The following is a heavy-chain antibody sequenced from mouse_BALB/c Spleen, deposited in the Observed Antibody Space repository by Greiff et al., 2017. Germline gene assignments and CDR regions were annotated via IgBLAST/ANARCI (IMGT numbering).Heavy chain of an antibody. V-gene: IGHV14-3*02. D-gene: IGHD1-1*01. CDR1: GFNIKDTY. J-gene: IGHJ1*01. Sequence: DVQLVESGAELVKPGASVKLSCTASGFNIKDTYMHWVKQRPEQGLEWIGRIDPANGNTKYDPKFQGKATITADTSSNTAYLQLSSLTSEDTAVYYCASLYYGSSSRVWGAGTTVTVSS. CDR2: IDPANGNT. CDR3: ASLYYGSSSRV.